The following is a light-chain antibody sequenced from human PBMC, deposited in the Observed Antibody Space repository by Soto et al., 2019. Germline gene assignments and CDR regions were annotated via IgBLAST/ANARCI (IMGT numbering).Light chain of an antibody. CDR1: QSVLYRSNNKNY. CDR2: WAS. J-gene: IGKJ5*01. Sequence: DIVMTQSPDSLAVSLGERATINCKSSQSVLYRSNNKNYLTWYQQKPGQPPKLFIYWASTRESGVPDLFRGSGSGTDFTLTISSLQVEDVALYYWQQYYSSPVTFGQGTRLEIK. V-gene: IGKV4-1*01. CDR3: QQYYSSPVT.